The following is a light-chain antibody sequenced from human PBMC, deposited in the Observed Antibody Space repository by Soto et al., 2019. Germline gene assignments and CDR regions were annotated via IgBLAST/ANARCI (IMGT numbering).Light chain of an antibody. CDR3: QQYGSSSWT. CDR1: QSVSSY. V-gene: IGKV3-11*01. CDR2: DAS. J-gene: IGKJ1*01. Sequence: EIVLTQSPATLSLYPGEKATLSCRASQSVSSYLAWYQQKPGQAPRLLIYDASNRATGIPARFSGSGSGTDFTLTISSLEPEDFAVYYCQQYGSSSWTFGQGTKVDIK.